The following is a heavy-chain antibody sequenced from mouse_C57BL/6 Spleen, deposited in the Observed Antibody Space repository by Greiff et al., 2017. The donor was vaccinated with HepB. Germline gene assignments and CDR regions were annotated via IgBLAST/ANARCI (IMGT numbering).Heavy chain of an antibody. Sequence: VKLLESGAELVKPGASVKMSCKASGYTFTSYWITWVKQRPGQGLEWIGDIYPGSGSTNYNEKFKSKATLTVDTSSSTAYMQLSSLTSEDSAVYYCARTGSSLYYFDYWGQGTTLTVSS. CDR3: ARTGSSLYYFDY. CDR2: IYPGSGST. CDR1: GYTFTSYW. J-gene: IGHJ2*01. V-gene: IGHV1-55*01. D-gene: IGHD1-1*01.